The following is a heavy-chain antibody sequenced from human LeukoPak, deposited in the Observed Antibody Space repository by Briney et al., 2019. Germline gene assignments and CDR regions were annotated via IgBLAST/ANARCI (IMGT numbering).Heavy chain of an antibody. CDR1: GGSFSGYY. Sequence: KPSETLSLTCAVYGGSFSGYYWSWIRQPPGKGLEWIGEINHSGSTNYNPSLKSRVTISVDTSKNQFSLKLSSVTAADTAVYYCARGRGYCSSTSCYPHVLMVYVKYFQHWGQGTLVTVSS. CDR2: INHSGST. D-gene: IGHD2-2*03. J-gene: IGHJ1*01. CDR3: ARGRGYCSSTSCYPHVLMVYVKYFQH. V-gene: IGHV4-34*01.